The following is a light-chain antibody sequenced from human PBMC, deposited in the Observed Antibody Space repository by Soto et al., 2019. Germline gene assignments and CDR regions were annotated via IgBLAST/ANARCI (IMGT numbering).Light chain of an antibody. V-gene: IGKV1-9*01. CDR2: TAS. CDR1: QGITSF. J-gene: IGKJ4*01. Sequence: DIQLTQSPSFLSASVGDRVSITCRASQGITSFLAWYQQIPGKAPKLLIYTASTLQSGVPPRFSGSGSGTEFTLTISSLQPEDFGTYYCQQLNSSPLTFGGGTRVAIQ. CDR3: QQLNSSPLT.